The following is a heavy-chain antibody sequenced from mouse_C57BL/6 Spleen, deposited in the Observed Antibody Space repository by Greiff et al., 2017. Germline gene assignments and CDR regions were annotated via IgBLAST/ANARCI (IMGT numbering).Heavy chain of an antibody. J-gene: IGHJ3*01. V-gene: IGHV5-4*01. CDR1: GFTFSSYA. Sequence: EVQRVESGGGLVKPGGSLKLSCAASGFTFSSYAMSWVRQTPEKRLEWVATISDCGSYTNYPDNVKGRFTISRDNAKNNLYLQMSHLKSEDTGMYYCARDPYDGSSRAWFAYWGQGTLVTVSA. CDR2: ISDCGSYT. CDR3: ARDPYDGSSRAWFAY. D-gene: IGHD1-1*01.